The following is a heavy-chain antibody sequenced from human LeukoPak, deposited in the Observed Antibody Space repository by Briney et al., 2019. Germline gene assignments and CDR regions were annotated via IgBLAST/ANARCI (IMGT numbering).Heavy chain of an antibody. CDR2: ISYDANNK. Sequence: PWGSLRLSCAASAFTFRTYGMHWVRQAPGKGLEWVAVISYDANNKNYADSVKGRFTISRDNSKNTLSLQMNSLRAEDTAVYYCAKDRHPAPTDGYYFDYWGQGTLVTVSS. D-gene: IGHD5-24*01. CDR1: AFTFRTYG. J-gene: IGHJ4*02. V-gene: IGHV3-30*18. CDR3: AKDRHPAPTDGYYFDY.